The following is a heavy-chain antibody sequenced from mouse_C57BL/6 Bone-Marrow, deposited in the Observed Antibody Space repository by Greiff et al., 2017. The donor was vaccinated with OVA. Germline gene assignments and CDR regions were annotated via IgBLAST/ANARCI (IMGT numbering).Heavy chain of an antibody. J-gene: IGHJ1*03. Sequence: DVMLVASGGGLVKPGGSLKLSCAASGFTFSDYGMHWVRQAPEKGLEWVAYISSGSSTIYYADTVKGRFTISRDNAKNTLFLQMTSLRSEDTAMYYCASCYGSSYPWYFDVWGTGTTVTVSS. CDR2: ISSGSSTI. D-gene: IGHD1-1*01. CDR1: GFTFSDYG. V-gene: IGHV5-17*01. CDR3: ASCYGSSYPWYFDV.